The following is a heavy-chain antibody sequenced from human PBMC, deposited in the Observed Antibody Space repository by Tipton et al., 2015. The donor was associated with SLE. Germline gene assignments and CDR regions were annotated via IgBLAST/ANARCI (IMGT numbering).Heavy chain of an antibody. D-gene: IGHD3-10*01. V-gene: IGHV1-2*02. CDR2: INPNTGDT. J-gene: IGHJ6*02. Sequence: QVQLVQSGAEVKEPGASVRVSCKTSGYTFTGYYIHWVRQAPGQGLEWMGWINPNTGDTNYAQKFQGGVTMTRDTSISTAYMELSSLRSEDTAVYYCARDHGSGSPDMDVWGQGTTVTVSS. CDR3: ARDHGSGSPDMDV. CDR1: GYTFTGYY.